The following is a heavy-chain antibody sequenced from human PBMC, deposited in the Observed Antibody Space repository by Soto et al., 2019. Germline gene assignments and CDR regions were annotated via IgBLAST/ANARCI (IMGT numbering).Heavy chain of an antibody. CDR1: GGTFSSYA. J-gene: IGHJ6*02. CDR3: ARGPRGALVLYYYYGMDV. V-gene: IGHV1-69*01. D-gene: IGHD3-10*01. Sequence: QVQLVQSGAEVKKPGSSVKVSCKASGGTFSSYAISWVRQAPGQGLEWMGGIIPIFGTANYAQKFQGRVTSTADESTSTAYMELSSLRSEDTAVYYCARGPRGALVLYYYYGMDVWGQGTTVTVSS. CDR2: IIPIFGTA.